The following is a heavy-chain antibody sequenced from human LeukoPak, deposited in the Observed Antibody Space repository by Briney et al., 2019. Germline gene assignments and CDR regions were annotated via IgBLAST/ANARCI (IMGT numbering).Heavy chain of an antibody. D-gene: IGHD1-26*01. J-gene: IGHJ4*02. CDR3: ARGEWDLLFDY. CDR1: GGSVSSTNW. CDR2: VHLDGRT. Sequence: SETLSLTCGVSGGSVSSTNWWTWIRQPPGKGLEWIGEVHLDGRTNFNPSLKSRVTISVDTSKNQFSLKLSSVTAADTAVYYCARGEWDLLFDYWGQGTLVTVSS. V-gene: IGHV4-4*02.